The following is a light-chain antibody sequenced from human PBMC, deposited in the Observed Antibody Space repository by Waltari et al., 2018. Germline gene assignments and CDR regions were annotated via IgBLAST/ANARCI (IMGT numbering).Light chain of an antibody. CDR3: QQFKNYPLT. V-gene: IGKV1D-13*01. J-gene: IGKJ4*01. CDR2: DAS. CDR1: QGISSD. Sequence: AIQLTQSPSSLSASVGDRVTITCRASQGISSDLAWYQQKPGESPKILIYDASSLQNGVTSRFSGSGSGTDFTLTISSLQPEDFAIYYCQQFKNYPLTFGGGTKVEIK.